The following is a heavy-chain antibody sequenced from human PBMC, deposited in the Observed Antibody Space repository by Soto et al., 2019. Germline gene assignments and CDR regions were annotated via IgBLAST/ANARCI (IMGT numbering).Heavy chain of an antibody. CDR1: GFSLSTSGVG. J-gene: IGHJ4*02. D-gene: IGHD3-16*02. CDR2: IFSNDEK. Sequence: SGPTLVNPTQTLTLTCTFSGFSLSTSGVGVSWIRQSPGKALEWLAHIFSNDEKSYNTSLKSRLTVSKDTSKSQVVLTMTNMDPVDTATYYCARISTITFGGIIVNFFDYWGQGTLVTVSS. CDR3: ARISTITFGGIIVNFFDY. V-gene: IGHV2-26*01.